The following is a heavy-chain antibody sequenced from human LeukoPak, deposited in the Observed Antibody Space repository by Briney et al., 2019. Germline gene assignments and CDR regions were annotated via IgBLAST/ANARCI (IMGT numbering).Heavy chain of an antibody. Sequence: GGSLRLSCAASGFTFSSYAMTWVRQVPGKGLEWVSGISGSGSSSYYTDSVKGRFTISRDNSKNTLYLQMNSLRAEDTAVYYCAKGRYDFWSGYPNSWFDPWGQGTLVTVSS. CDR2: ISGSGSSS. J-gene: IGHJ5*02. CDR1: GFTFSSYA. CDR3: AKGRYDFWSGYPNSWFDP. D-gene: IGHD3-3*01. V-gene: IGHV3-23*01.